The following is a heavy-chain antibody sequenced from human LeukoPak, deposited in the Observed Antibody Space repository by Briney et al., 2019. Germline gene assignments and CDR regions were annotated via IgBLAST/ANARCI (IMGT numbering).Heavy chain of an antibody. V-gene: IGHV4-4*02. CDR2: IYHSGST. Sequence: PSETLSLTCAVSGGSISSSNWWSWVRQPPGKGLEWIGEIYHSGSTNYNPSLKSRVTISVDKSKNQFSLKLSSVTAADTAVYYCARAQAITMIVVVRGWFDPWGQGTLVTVSS. D-gene: IGHD3-22*01. CDR1: GGSISSSNW. CDR3: ARAQAITMIVVVRGWFDP. J-gene: IGHJ5*02.